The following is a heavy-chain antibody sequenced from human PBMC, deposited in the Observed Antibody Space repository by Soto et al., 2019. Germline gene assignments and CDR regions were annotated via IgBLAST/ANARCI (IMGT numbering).Heavy chain of an antibody. V-gene: IGHV4-39*01. J-gene: IGHJ5*02. CDR2: IYYSGST. CDR3: ARLGYCSGGSCYWWFDP. D-gene: IGHD2-15*01. CDR1: GGSISSSSYY. Sequence: QLQLQESGPGLVKPSETLSLTCTVSGGSISSSSYYWGWIRQPPGKGLEWIGSIYYSGSTYYNPSLKSRVTISVDTSKNQCSLKLSSVTAADTAVYYCARLGYCSGGSCYWWFDPWGQGTLVTVSS.